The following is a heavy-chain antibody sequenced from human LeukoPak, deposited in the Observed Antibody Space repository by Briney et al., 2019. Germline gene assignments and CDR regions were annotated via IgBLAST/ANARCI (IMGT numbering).Heavy chain of an antibody. V-gene: IGHV4-38-2*01. CDR1: GYSISSGYY. Sequence: KPSETLSLTCAVSGYSISSGYYWGWIRQPPGKGLEWIGSIYHSGSTYYNPSLKSRVTISLDTAKNQFSLKLSSGTAADTAVYYCARSYGSSWYKAHWGQGTLVTVSS. D-gene: IGHD6-13*01. J-gene: IGHJ4*02. CDR3: ARSYGSSWYKAH. CDR2: IYHSGST.